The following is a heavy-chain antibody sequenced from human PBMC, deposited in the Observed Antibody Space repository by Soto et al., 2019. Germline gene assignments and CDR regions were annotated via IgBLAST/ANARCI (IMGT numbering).Heavy chain of an antibody. CDR1: GYSFTVYG. CDR2: MSTYTGDT. J-gene: IGHJ5*02. D-gene: IGHD1-1*01. Sequence: QVQLVQSGAEVKKPGASVKVSCKTFGYSFTVYGISWVRQAPGQGLEWMGWMSTYTGDTNYARKFRGRVTMTTDISTSTASMELRSLTSDVTAVYYCARDPGGATGFDPWGQGTPVIVST. V-gene: IGHV1-18*01. CDR3: ARDPGGATGFDP.